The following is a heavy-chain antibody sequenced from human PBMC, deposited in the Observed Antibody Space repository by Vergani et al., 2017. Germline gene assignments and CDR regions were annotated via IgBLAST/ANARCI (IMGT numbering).Heavy chain of an antibody. CDR2: IDWDDDK. V-gene: IGHV2-70*01. CDR1: GFSLSTSGMC. CDR3: ARIGALRWLLVHDY. J-gene: IGHJ4*02. Sequence: QVTLRESGPALVKPTQTLTLTCTFSGFSLSTSGMCVSWIRQPPGKALEWLALIDWDDDKYYSTSLKTRLTISKDTSKNQVVLTMTNMDPVDTATYYCARIGALRWLLVHDYWGQGTLVTVSS. D-gene: IGHD3-22*01.